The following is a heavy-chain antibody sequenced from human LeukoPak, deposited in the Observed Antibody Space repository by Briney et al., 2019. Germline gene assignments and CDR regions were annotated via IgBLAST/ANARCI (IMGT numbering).Heavy chain of an antibody. J-gene: IGHJ4*02. CDR1: GFTFSSYS. D-gene: IGHD3-3*01. CDR3: ARDAQTPFLEWLLYEDHRPPYYFDY. Sequence: GGSLRLSCAASGFTFSSYSMNWVRQAPGKGLEWVSYISSSSSTIYYADSVKGRFTISRDNAKNSLYLQMNSLRAEDTAVYYCARDAQTPFLEWLLYEDHRPPYYFDYWGQGTLVTVSS. V-gene: IGHV3-48*01. CDR2: ISSSSSTI.